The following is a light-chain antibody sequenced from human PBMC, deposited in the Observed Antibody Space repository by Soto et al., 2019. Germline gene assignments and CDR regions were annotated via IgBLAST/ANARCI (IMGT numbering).Light chain of an antibody. J-gene: IGKJ5*01. V-gene: IGKV3-20*01. CDR2: GAS. CDR1: QTISRSY. CDR3: QQYGSSPT. Sequence: EIAMTQSPGTLSLSPGEIATLFFSASQTISRSYVVWYQQKPGQAPRLLIYGASGRATGIPDRFSGSGSGTDFTLTISRLEPEDFAVYYCQQYGSSPTFGQGTRLEIK.